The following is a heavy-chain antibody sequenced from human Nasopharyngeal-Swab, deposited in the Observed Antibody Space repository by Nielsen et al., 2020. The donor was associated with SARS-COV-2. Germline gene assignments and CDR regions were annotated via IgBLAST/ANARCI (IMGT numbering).Heavy chain of an antibody. Sequence: VRQAPGKGLEWVSAISGSGGSTYYADSVKGRFTIPRDNAKNSLYLQMNSLRAEDTAVYYCARALHIYYYDSSGYFGDAFDIWGQGTMVTVSS. V-gene: IGHV3-23*01. D-gene: IGHD3-22*01. CDR3: ARALHIYYYDSSGYFGDAFDI. J-gene: IGHJ3*02. CDR2: ISGSGGST.